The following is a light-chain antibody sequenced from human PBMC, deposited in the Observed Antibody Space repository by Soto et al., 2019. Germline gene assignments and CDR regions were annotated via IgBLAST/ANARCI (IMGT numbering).Light chain of an antibody. CDR1: SSVVGSYNL. CDR2: AAT. J-gene: IGLJ1*01. V-gene: IGLV2-23*01. Sequence: QSALTQPASLSGSPGQSITISCTGTSSVVGSYNLVSWYQHHPGKAPKLLIYAATTRASEVSSRFSGSKSGNTASLTISGLQADDETDYYCCSCASSGTCVFGTGTKVTVL. CDR3: CSCASSGTCV.